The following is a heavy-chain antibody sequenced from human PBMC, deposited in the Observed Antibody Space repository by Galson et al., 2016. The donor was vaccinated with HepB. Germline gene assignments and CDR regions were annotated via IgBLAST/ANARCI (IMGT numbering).Heavy chain of an antibody. CDR3: AKIGQRTPHPYY. D-gene: IGHD2/OR15-2a*01. Sequence: SLRLSCAASGFTFNSYWMHWVRQAPGKGLVWVSRINTDGSETNYADSVKGRFTISRDNSKNTLYLQMNSLRAEDTAVYYCAKIGQRTPHPYYWGQGTLVTVSS. CDR2: INTDGSET. CDR1: GFTFNSYW. V-gene: IGHV3-74*01. J-gene: IGHJ4*02.